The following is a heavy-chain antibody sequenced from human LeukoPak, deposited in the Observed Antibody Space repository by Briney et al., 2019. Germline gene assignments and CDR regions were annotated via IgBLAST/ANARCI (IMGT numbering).Heavy chain of an antibody. J-gene: IGHJ1*01. V-gene: IGHV4-4*02. CDR1: GGSMSSSNW. CDR3: ARGGPGGSGSYYPAGSEYFQH. D-gene: IGHD3-10*01. CDR2: IYHSGST. Sequence: SGTLSLTCAVSGGSMSSSNWWNWVRQPPGKGLEWIGEIYHSGSTNYNPSLKSRVTISVDKSKNQFSLKLSSVTAADTAVYYCARGGPGGSGSYYPAGSEYFQHWGQGTLVTVSS.